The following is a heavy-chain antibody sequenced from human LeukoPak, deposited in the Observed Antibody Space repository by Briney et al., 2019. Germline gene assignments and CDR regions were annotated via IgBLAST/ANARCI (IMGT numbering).Heavy chain of an antibody. V-gene: IGHV4-34*01. J-gene: IGHJ4*02. CDR3: ARGPHDSSGLDY. Sequence: PSETLSLTCAVYGGSFSGYYWSGIRQPPGKGLEWIGEINHSGSTNYNPSLKSRVTISVDTSKNQFSLKLSSVTAADTAVYYCARGPHDSSGLDYWGQGTLVTVSS. D-gene: IGHD3-22*01. CDR1: GGSFSGYY. CDR2: INHSGST.